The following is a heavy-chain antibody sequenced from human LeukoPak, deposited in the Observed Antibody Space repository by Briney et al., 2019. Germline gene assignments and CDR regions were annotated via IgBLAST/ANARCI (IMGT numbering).Heavy chain of an antibody. CDR3: ARDPGSFLSSSGWLNWFDP. Sequence: ASVKVSCKASGYTFTSFGISWVRQAPGQGPEWMGWISAYNGNTNYAHNLQGRVTMTTDTSTSTAYMELRSLRSDDTAVYYCARDPGSFLSSSGWLNWFDPWGQGTLVTVSS. V-gene: IGHV1-18*01. D-gene: IGHD6-19*01. CDR2: ISAYNGNT. CDR1: GYTFTSFG. J-gene: IGHJ5*02.